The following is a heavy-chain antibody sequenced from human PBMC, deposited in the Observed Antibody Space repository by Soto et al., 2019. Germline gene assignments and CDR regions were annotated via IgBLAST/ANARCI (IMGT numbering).Heavy chain of an antibody. D-gene: IGHD6-13*01. CDR1: GGTFSSYA. V-gene: IGHV1-69*06. CDR3: AGGRGASAGYYFDY. Sequence: VQSGVEVKKPGSSVKISCKASGGTFSSYAFSWVRQAPGQGLEWMGGIIPLLATPNYAQKFQGRVTITADKSTSTAYMELSSLRSEDTAVYFCAGGRGASAGYYFDYWGQETLVTVSS. J-gene: IGHJ4*02. CDR2: IIPLLATP.